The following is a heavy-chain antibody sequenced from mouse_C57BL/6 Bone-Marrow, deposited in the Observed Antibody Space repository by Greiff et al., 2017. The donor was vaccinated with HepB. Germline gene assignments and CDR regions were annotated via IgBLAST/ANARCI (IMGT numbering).Heavy chain of an antibody. Sequence: EVKLLESGPELVKPGASVKMSCKASGYTFTDYNMHWVKQSHGKSLEWIGYINPNNGGTSYNQKFKGKATLTVNKSSSTAYMELRSLTSEDSAVYYGARSDGYHVGYAMDYWGQGTSVTVSS. J-gene: IGHJ4*01. CDR1: GYTFTDYN. CDR3: ARSDGYHVGYAMDY. CDR2: INPNNGGT. D-gene: IGHD2-3*01. V-gene: IGHV1-22*01.